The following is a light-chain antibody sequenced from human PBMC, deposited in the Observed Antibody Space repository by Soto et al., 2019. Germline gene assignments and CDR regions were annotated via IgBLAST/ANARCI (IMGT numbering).Light chain of an antibody. CDR1: QSVSSSD. Sequence: EVVLTQSPGTLSLSPGERATLSCRASQSVSSSDLAWYQQKPGQAPRLLSSGASSRATGIPDRFSGSGSGTEFTLTISRLQPEDFEVFYCQQYGTSPPTFGQGTKVDIK. V-gene: IGKV3-20*01. CDR3: QQYGTSPPT. CDR2: GAS. J-gene: IGKJ1*01.